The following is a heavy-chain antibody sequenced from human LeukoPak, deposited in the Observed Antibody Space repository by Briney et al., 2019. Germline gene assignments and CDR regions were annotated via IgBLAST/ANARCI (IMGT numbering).Heavy chain of an antibody. CDR2: TNHSGST. CDR3: ARAPHELIAAPYYYYGMDV. D-gene: IGHD6-13*01. CDR1: GGSFSGYY. Sequence: SETLSLTCAVYGGSFSGYYWSWIRQPPGKGLEWIGETNHSGSTNYNPSLKRRVTISVDTSKNQFSLKLSSVTAADTAVYYCARAPHELIAAPYYYYGMDVWGQGTTVTVSS. J-gene: IGHJ6*02. V-gene: IGHV4-34*01.